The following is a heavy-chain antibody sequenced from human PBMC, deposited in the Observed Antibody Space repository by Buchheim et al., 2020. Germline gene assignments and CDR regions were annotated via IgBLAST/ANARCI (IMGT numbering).Heavy chain of an antibody. D-gene: IGHD1-14*01. V-gene: IGHV4-39*01. CDR2: IYYSGST. CDR3: ARQRRIRSGSYYFDY. CDR1: GGSISSSSYY. Sequence: QLQLQESGPGLVKPSETLSLTCTVSGGSISSSSYYWGWIRQPPGKGLEWIGSIYYSGSTYYNPSLKSRVTISVDTSKNQFSLKLSSVTAADTAVYYCARQRRIRSGSYYFDYWGQGTL. J-gene: IGHJ4*02.